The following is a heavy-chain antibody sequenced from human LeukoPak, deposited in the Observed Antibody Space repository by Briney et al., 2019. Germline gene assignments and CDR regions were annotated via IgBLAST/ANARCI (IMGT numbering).Heavy chain of an antibody. CDR3: VRDYYGSGSYHMDV. D-gene: IGHD3-10*01. V-gene: IGHV3-74*01. CDR2: IKSDGSTR. Sequence: GGSLRLSCAASGFTFSSYWMHWVRQAPGKWLVWVSRIKSDGSTRSYADSVKGRFTISRDNAKNTLYLQMNSLRAEDTAVYYCVRDYYGSGSYHMDVWGKGTTVSISS. CDR1: GFTFSSYW. J-gene: IGHJ6*03.